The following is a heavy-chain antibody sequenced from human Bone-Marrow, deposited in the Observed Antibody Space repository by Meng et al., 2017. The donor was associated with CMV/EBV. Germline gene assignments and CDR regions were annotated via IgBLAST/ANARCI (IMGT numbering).Heavy chain of an antibody. CDR2: INHSGST. J-gene: IGHJ6*02. Sequence: GSLRLSCAVYGGSFSGYYWSWIRQPPGKGLEWIGEINHSGSTNYNPSLKSRVTISVDTSKNQFSLKLSSVTAADTAVYYCARGSRTTVTRYYYYYYGMDVWGQGTTVTFSS. V-gene: IGHV4-34*01. CDR1: GGSFSGYY. D-gene: IGHD4-11*01. CDR3: ARGSRTTVTRYYYYYYGMDV.